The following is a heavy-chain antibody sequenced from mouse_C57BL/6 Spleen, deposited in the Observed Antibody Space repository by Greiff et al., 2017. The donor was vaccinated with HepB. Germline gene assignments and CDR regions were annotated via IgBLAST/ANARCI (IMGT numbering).Heavy chain of an antibody. CDR2: IYPRSGNT. V-gene: IGHV1-81*01. CDR1: GYTFTSYG. D-gene: IGHD1-1*01. CDR3: AIYYYCSSHWYFDV. Sequence: QVQLKQSGAELARPGASVKLSCKASGYTFTSYGISWVKQRTGQGLEWIGEIYPRSGNTYYNEKFKGKATLTADKSSSTAYMELRSLTSEDSAVYFCAIYYYCSSHWYFDVWGTGTTVTVSS. J-gene: IGHJ1*03.